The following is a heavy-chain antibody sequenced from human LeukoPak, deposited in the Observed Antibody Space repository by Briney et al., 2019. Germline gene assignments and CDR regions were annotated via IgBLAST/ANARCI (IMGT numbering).Heavy chain of an antibody. D-gene: IGHD6-19*01. CDR1: GFTFSNYD. V-gene: IGHV3-33*01. CDR2: IFYDGSNK. CDR3: ARVGSAWSYFDY. J-gene: IGHJ4*02. Sequence: GGSLRLSCAASGFTFSNYDMHWVRQAPGKGLEWVAVIFYDGSNKYSADSVKGRFTISRDNSENTLFLQMNSLRAEDTAVYYCARVGSAWSYFDYWGQGTLVTASS.